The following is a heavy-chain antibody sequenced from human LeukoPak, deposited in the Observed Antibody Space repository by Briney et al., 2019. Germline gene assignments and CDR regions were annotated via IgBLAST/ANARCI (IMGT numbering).Heavy chain of an antibody. V-gene: IGHV3-33*01. CDR2: IWYDRSNK. CDR3: ARDYRNYYDSSGYYDY. Sequence: GGSLRLSCAASGFTFSSYGMHWVRQAPGKGLEWVAVIWYDRSNKYYADSVKGRFTISRDNSKNTLYLQMNSLRAEDTAVYYCARDYRNYYDSSGYYDYWGQGTLVTVSS. D-gene: IGHD3-22*01. J-gene: IGHJ4*02. CDR1: GFTFSSYG.